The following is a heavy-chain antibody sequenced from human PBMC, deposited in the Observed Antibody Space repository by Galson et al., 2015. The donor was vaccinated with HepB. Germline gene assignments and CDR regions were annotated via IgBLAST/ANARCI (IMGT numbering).Heavy chain of an antibody. V-gene: IGHV3-7*03. Sequence: SLRLSCAASGFTFSSYWMSWVRQAPGKGLEWVANIKQDGSEKYYVDSVKGRFTISRDNAKNSLYLQMNSLRAEDTAVYYCARGMAFYCGSTSCYTNYYYGMDVWGQGTTVTVSS. CDR3: ARGMAFYCGSTSCYTNYYYGMDV. J-gene: IGHJ6*02. CDR1: GFTFSSYW. CDR2: IKQDGSEK. D-gene: IGHD2-2*02.